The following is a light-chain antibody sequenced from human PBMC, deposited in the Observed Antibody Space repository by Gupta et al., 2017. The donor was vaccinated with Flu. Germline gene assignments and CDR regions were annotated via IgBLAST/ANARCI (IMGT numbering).Light chain of an antibody. CDR2: DAS. CDR1: QDISNY. V-gene: IGKV1-33*01. CDR3: QQYDNLPSLT. J-gene: IGKJ4*01. Sequence: DIQMTQSPSSLSASVGDRVTITCQASQDISNYLNWYQQKPGKAPKLLIYDASNLETGVPSRFIGSGSGTDFTFTISSLQPEDIATYYCQQYDNLPSLTFGEGTKVEIK.